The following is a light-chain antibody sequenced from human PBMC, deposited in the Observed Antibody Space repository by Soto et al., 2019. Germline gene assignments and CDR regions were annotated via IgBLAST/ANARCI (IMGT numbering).Light chain of an antibody. CDR3: SAYTSSSTGV. Sequence: QSVLNQPASVSGSPGQSITISCTGTSRDVGGYNYVSWYQQHPGKAPKLMIYDVSNRPSGVSNRFSGSKSGNTASLTISGLQAEDEADYYCSAYTSSSTGVFGTGTKFTVL. J-gene: IGLJ1*01. V-gene: IGLV2-14*01. CDR2: DVS. CDR1: SRDVGGYNY.